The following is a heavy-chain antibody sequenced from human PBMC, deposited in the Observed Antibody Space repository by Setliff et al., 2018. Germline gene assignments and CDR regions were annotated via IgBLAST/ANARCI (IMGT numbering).Heavy chain of an antibody. CDR1: GGSFSGYY. D-gene: IGHD3-3*01. Sequence: ETLSLTCAVYGGSFSGYYWSWIRQPPGKGLEWIGEINHSGSTNYNPSLKSRVTISVDTSKNQFSLKLSSVTAADTAVYYCARARSRYYNFWSGEMDVWGKGTTVTVSS. V-gene: IGHV4-34*01. J-gene: IGHJ6*04. CDR3: ARARSRYYNFWSGEMDV. CDR2: INHSGST.